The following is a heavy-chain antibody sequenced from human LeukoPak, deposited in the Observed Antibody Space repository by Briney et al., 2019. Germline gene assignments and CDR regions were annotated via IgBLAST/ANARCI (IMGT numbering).Heavy chain of an antibody. V-gene: IGHV1-2*02. Sequence: GASVEVSCKASGYTFTGYYMHWVRQAPGQGLEWMGWINPNSGGTNYAQKFQGRVTMTRDTSISTAYMELSRLRSDDTAVYYCARGPPMIVVVIFDIWGQGTMVTVSS. CDR3: ARGPPMIVVVIFDI. J-gene: IGHJ3*02. CDR2: INPNSGGT. CDR1: GYTFTGYY. D-gene: IGHD3-22*01.